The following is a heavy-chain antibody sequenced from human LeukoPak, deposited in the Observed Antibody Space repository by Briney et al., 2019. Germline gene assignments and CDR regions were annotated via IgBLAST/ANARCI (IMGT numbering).Heavy chain of an antibody. CDR3: AKFGGRYYYDSSGYYYFDY. J-gene: IGHJ4*02. CDR1: GFTFSSYA. V-gene: IGHV3-23*01. CDR2: ISGSGGST. D-gene: IGHD3-22*01. Sequence: GGSLRLSCAASGFTFSSYAMSWVRQAPGKGLEWVSAISGSGGSTYYADSVKGRFTISRDNSKNTLYLQMNSLRAEDTAVYYCAKFGGRYYYDSSGYYYFDYWGQGTLVTVST.